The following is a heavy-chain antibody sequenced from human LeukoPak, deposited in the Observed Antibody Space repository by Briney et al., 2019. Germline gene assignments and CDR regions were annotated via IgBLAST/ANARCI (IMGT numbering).Heavy chain of an antibody. Sequence: GESLRLSCAASGFTFSSYGMHWVRQAPGKGLEWVAFIRYDGSNKYSADSVKGRFTISRDNSKNTLYLQMSSLRAEDTAVYYCARDSSGRAATGIAMDYWGQGTLVTVSS. CDR1: GFTFSSYG. D-gene: IGHD6-13*01. CDR2: IRYDGSNK. V-gene: IGHV3-30*02. CDR3: ARDSSGRAATGIAMDY. J-gene: IGHJ4*02.